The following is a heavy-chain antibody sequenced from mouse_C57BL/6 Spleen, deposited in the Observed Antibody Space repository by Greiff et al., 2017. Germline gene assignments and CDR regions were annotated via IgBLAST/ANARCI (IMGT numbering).Heavy chain of an antibody. J-gene: IGHJ1*03. CDR3: TRGEELGRGWYFDV. V-gene: IGHV1-15*01. CDR2: IDPETGGT. CDR1: GYTFTDYE. Sequence: QVQLQQSGAELVRPGASVTLSCKASGYTFTDYEMHWVKQTPVHGLEWIGAIDPETGGTAYNQKFKGKAILTADKSSSTAYMELRSLTSEDSAVYYCTRGEELGRGWYFDVWGTGTTVTVSS. D-gene: IGHD4-1*01.